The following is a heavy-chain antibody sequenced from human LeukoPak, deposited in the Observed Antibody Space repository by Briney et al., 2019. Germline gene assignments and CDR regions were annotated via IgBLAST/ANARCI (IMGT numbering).Heavy chain of an antibody. D-gene: IGHD3-10*01. CDR1: GFTFSRFS. J-gene: IGHJ3*02. Sequence: GGSLRLSCAASGFTFSRFSMNWVRHAPGKGPEWVSSISSSGKYTYYADSLKGRLTISRDNAKNSLDLQMNSLRAEDTAVYYFTRSLPVVRECDTLDIWGQGTMVTVSS. CDR3: TRSLPVVRECDTLDI. V-gene: IGHV3-21*01. CDR2: ISSSGKYT.